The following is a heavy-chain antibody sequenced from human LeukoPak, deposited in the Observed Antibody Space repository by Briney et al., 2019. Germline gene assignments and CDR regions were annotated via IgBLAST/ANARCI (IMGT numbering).Heavy chain of an antibody. Sequence: RPGGSLRLSCVTSGFTFNNYWMHWVRQAPGRGLVWVSRIASDGSSTSYADSVKGRFTISRDNAKNTLYLQMDSLRAEDTAVYYCARIRYSGYVDFDYWGQGTLVTVSS. J-gene: IGHJ4*02. CDR1: GFTFNNYW. CDR3: ARIRYSGYVDFDY. CDR2: IASDGSST. D-gene: IGHD5-12*01. V-gene: IGHV3-74*01.